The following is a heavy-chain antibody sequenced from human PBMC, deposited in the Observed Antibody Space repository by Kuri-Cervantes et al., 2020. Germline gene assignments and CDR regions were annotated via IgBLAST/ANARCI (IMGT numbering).Heavy chain of an antibody. Sequence: GESLKISCAASGFTFSSYSMNWVRQAPGKGLEWVSYISSSSSTIYYADSVKGRFTISRDNAKNSLYLQMNSLRAEDTAVYYCAKDKVPGTRYYGTDVWGQGTTVTVSS. CDR1: GFTFSSYS. V-gene: IGHV3-48*01. J-gene: IGHJ6*02. D-gene: IGHD2-15*01. CDR2: ISSSSSTI. CDR3: AKDKVPGTRYYGTDV.